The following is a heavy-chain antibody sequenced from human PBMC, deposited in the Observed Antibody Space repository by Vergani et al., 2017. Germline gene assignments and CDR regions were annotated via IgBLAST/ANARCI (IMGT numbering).Heavy chain of an antibody. D-gene: IGHD6-13*01. V-gene: IGHV4-61*02. J-gene: IGHJ4*02. CDR2: IYTSGST. CDR1: GGSISSGSYY. CDR3: AREPAPLLAAQRYGFDY. Sequence: QVQLQESGPGLVKPSQTLSLPCTVLGGSISSGSYYWSWIRQPAGKGLEWIGRIYTSGSTHYNPSLKSRVTISVDTSKNQFSLKMSSVTAADTAVYYCAREPAPLLAAQRYGFDYWGQGTLVTVSS.